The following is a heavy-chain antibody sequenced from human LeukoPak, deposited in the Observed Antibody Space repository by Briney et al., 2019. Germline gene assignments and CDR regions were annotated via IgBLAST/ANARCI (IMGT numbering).Heavy chain of an antibody. CDR3: ALEGASGWTEGAFDT. CDR1: GFTFSSYW. D-gene: IGHD6-25*01. CDR2: INSDARST. J-gene: IGHJ3*02. V-gene: IGHV3-74*01. Sequence: GGSLRLSCAASGFTFSSYWMHWVRQAPGKGLVWVSRINSDARSTSYADSVKGRFTVSRDNAKNTLYLQMNSLRVEDAAVYYCALEGASGWTEGAFDTWGQGTMVTVSS.